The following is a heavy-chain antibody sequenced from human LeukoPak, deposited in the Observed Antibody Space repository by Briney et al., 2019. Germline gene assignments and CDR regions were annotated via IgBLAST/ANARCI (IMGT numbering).Heavy chain of an antibody. V-gene: IGHV1-18*01. CDR1: GYTFTSYG. Sequence: ASVTVSCKASGYTFTSYGISWVRQAPGQGLEWMGWISAYNGNTNYAQKLQGRVTMTTDTSTSTAYMELRSLRSDDTAVYYCARTYSSDYYLPEIVDYWGQGTLVTVSS. D-gene: IGHD6-19*01. J-gene: IGHJ4*02. CDR2: ISAYNGNT. CDR3: ARTYSSDYYLPEIVDY.